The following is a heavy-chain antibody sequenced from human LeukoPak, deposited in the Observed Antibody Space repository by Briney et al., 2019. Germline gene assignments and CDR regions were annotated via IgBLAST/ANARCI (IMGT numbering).Heavy chain of an antibody. CDR3: ARSSGTGTFSY. J-gene: IGHJ4*02. Sequence: SETLSLTCTVSGDSISRSTYYWAWIRQPPGKGLEWIGSVYYGRSPYFNPTLESRATISVDTSKNHFSLKISSVTAADTAVYYCARSSGTGTFSYWGQGTLVTVSS. D-gene: IGHD6-25*01. CDR1: GDSISRSTYY. V-gene: IGHV4-39*02. CDR2: VYYGRSP.